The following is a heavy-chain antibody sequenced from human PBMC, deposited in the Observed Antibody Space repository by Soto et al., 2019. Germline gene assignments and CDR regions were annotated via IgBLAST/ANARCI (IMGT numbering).Heavy chain of an antibody. CDR3: AKIKGGLLLYSPRLDYMDV. CDR2: ISWNSGSI. D-gene: IGHD2-15*01. J-gene: IGHJ6*03. CDR1: GFTFDDYA. Sequence: GGSLRLSCAASGFTFDDYAMHWVRQAPGKGLEWVSGISWNSGSIGYADSVKGPFTISRDNAKNSLYRQMNSLRAEDTALYYCAKIKGGLLLYSPRLDYMDVWGKGTTVTVSS. V-gene: IGHV3-9*01.